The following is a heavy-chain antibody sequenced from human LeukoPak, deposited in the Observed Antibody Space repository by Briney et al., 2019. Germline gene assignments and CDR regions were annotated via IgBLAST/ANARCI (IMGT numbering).Heavy chain of an antibody. D-gene: IGHD2-2*01. CDR1: GFTFSSYA. Sequence: EGSLRLSCAASGFTFSSYAMSWVRQAPGKGLEWVSAISGSGGSTYYADSVEGRFTISRDNSKNTLYLQMNSLRAEDTAVYYCAKDQAQDVVVPAAMGGLYFDYWGQGTLVTVSS. CDR3: AKDQAQDVVVPAAMGGLYFDY. CDR2: ISGSGGST. J-gene: IGHJ4*02. V-gene: IGHV3-23*01.